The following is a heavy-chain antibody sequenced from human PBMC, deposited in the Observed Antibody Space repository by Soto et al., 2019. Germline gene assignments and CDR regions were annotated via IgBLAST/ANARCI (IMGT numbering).Heavy chain of an antibody. D-gene: IGHD6-13*01. CDR2: INAGNGNT. V-gene: IGHV1-3*01. CDR1: GYTFTSYA. CDR3: ARGSSWYLKGYYYYYGMDV. Sequence: ASVKVSCKASGYTFTSYAMHWVRQAPGQRLEWMGWINAGNGNTKYSQKFQGRVTITRDTSASTAYMELSSLRSEDTAVYYCARGSSWYLKGYYYYYGMDVWGQGTTVTAP. J-gene: IGHJ6*02.